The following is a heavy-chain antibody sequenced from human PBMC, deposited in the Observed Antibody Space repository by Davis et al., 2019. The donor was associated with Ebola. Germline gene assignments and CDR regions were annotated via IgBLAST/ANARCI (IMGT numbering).Heavy chain of an antibody. Sequence: ASVKVSCKASGYTFTSYGISWVRQAPGQGLEWMGWMNPNSGNTGYAQKFQGRVTMTRDTSTSTVYMELSSLRSEDTAVYYCARAGIAVAQRVTPSDYWGQGTLVTVSS. CDR3: ARAGIAVAQRVTPSDY. CDR2: MNPNSGNT. D-gene: IGHD6-19*01. J-gene: IGHJ4*02. V-gene: IGHV1-8*02. CDR1: GYTFTSYG.